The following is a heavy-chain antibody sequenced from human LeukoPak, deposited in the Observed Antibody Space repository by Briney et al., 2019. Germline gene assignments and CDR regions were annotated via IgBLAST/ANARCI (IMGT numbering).Heavy chain of an antibody. D-gene: IGHD2-2*01. J-gene: IGHJ4*02. CDR3: AKDRYCTSSSCPIDY. Sequence: GRSLGLSCVGSGYSFDEYAMHWVRQAPGKGLEWVSGINWKSDKIGYADSVKGRFTISRDNSRNSLYLQMNSLRVEDTALYYCAKDRYCTSSSCPIDYWGQGTMVTVSS. CDR2: INWKSDKI. V-gene: IGHV3-9*01. CDR1: GYSFDEYA.